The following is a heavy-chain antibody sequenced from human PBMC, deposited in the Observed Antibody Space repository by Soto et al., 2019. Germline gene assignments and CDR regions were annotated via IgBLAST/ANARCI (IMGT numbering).Heavy chain of an antibody. D-gene: IGHD3-3*01. Sequence: PSETLSLTCAVSGGSISSGGYSWSWIRQPPGKGLEWIGYIYHSGSSYYNPSLKSRVTISVDRSKNQFSLKLSSVTAADTAVYYCARASYDFWSGYPVGNWFDPWGQGTLVTVSS. V-gene: IGHV4-30-2*01. CDR1: GGSISSGGYS. J-gene: IGHJ5*02. CDR2: IYHSGSS. CDR3: ARASYDFWSGYPVGNWFDP.